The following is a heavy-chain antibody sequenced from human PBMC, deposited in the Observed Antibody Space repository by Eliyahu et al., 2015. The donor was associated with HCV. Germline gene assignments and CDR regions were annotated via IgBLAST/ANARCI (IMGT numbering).Heavy chain of an antibody. Sequence: EVQLVESGGGLVQPGRSLRLSCAASGFTFDDYAXHWVRQAPGKGLEWVSGISWNSGSIGYADSVKGRFTISRDNAKNSLYLQMNSLRAEDTALYYCAKVDYYGSGSPLGFYFDYWGQGTLVTVSS. CDR2: ISWNSGSI. CDR3: AKVDYYGSGSPLGFYFDY. J-gene: IGHJ4*02. CDR1: GFTFDDYA. V-gene: IGHV3-9*01. D-gene: IGHD3-10*01.